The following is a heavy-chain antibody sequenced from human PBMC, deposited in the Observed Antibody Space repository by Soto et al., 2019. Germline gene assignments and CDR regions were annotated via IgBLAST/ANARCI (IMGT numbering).Heavy chain of an antibody. CDR2: IIPIFGTA. CDR3: ARSYDSSGYYYRFDP. J-gene: IGHJ5*02. V-gene: IGHV1-69*13. D-gene: IGHD3-22*01. Sequence: SVKVSCKASGGTFSSYAISWVRQAPGQGLEWMGGIIPIFGTANYAQKFQGRVTITADESTSTAYMELRSLRSEDTAVYYCARSYDSSGYYYRFDPWGQGTLVTVSS. CDR1: GGTFSSYA.